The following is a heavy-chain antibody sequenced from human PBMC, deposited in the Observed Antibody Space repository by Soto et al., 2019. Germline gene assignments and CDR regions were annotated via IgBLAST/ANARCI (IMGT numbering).Heavy chain of an antibody. CDR3: ARDGLPDHFRTGGYWFDP. CDR2: ISHDENNK. V-gene: IGHV3-30-3*01. J-gene: IGHJ5*02. CDR1: GFTFSTFA. D-gene: IGHD3-3*02. Sequence: QVQVVESGGGVVQPGRSLRLSCGASGFTFSTFAFHWVRQAPGKGLEWVALISHDENNKYYGDSVKGRFTISRDNSKNTLSRELNSLRVEDTAIYYCARDGLPDHFRTGGYWFDPWGQGTLVTVSS.